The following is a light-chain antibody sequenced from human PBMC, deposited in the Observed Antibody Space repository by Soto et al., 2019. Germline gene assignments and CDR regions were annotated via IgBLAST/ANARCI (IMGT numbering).Light chain of an antibody. CDR3: SSFAGNNSQGV. V-gene: IGLV2-8*01. CDR2: EVS. CDR1: SSDVGGYNY. J-gene: IGLJ1*01. Sequence: QSALTQPPSASASPGQSVTISCTGTSSDVGGYNYVSWYQQRPGKAPKLMIYEVSQRPSGVPDRFSGSKSGNTATLTVSGLQAEDEADYYCSSFAGNNSQGVFGSGTKLPVL.